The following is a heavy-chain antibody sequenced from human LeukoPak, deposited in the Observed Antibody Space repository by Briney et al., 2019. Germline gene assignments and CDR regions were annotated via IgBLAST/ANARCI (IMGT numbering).Heavy chain of an antibody. CDR3: ARVPTVTFFDY. CDR2: INHSGST. V-gene: IGHV4-34*01. D-gene: IGHD4-17*01. J-gene: IGHJ4*02. CDR1: GGSFSGYY. Sequence: PSETLSLTCAVYGGSFSGYYWGWIRQPPGKGLEWIGEINHSGSTNYNPSLKSRVTISVDTSKNQFSLKLSSVTAADTAVYYCARVPTVTFFDYWGQGTLVTVSS.